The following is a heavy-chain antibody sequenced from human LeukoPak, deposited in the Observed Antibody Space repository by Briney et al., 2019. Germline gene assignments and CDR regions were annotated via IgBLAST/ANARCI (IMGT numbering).Heavy chain of an antibody. CDR1: GGSAISGSYY. Sequence: SETLSLTCTVSGGSAISGSYYWCCIRQPPGKGLEWFGYINYSGSTNYNPSLKSRVTISVDTSKNQFSLKLSSVTAADTAVYYCASDDYGGNGYYFDYWGQGTLVTVSS. D-gene: IGHD4-23*01. J-gene: IGHJ4*02. CDR2: INYSGST. CDR3: ASDDYGGNGYYFDY. V-gene: IGHV4-61*01.